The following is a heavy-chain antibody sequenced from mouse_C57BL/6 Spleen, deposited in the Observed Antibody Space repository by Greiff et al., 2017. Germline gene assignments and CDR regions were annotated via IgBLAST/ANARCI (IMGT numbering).Heavy chain of an antibody. CDR2: IDPNSGGT. V-gene: IGHV1-72*01. Sequence: QVQLQQSGAELVKPGASVKLSCKASGYTFTSYWMHWVKRRPGRGLEWVGRIDPNSGGTKYNEKFKSKANMTVDKPSSTAYMQLSSLTSEDTAVYYCARGWDSNCNYDMDYWGKGTSVTVSS. J-gene: IGHJ4*01. CDR1: GYTFTSYW. CDR3: ARGWDSNCNYDMDY. D-gene: IGHD2-5*01.